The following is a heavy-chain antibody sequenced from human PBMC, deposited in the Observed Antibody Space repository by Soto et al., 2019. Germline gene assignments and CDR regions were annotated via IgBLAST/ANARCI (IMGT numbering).Heavy chain of an antibody. V-gene: IGHV4-39*01. CDR3: ASVPTLAAGYYFDY. Sequence: QLLESGPGLVKPSETLSLTCTVSGGSISSSSYYWGWIRQPPGKGLEWIGSIYYSGSTYYNPSLKSRVTISVDTSKNQFSLKLSSVTAADTAVYYCASVPTLAAGYYFDYWGQGTLVTVSS. CDR1: GGSISSSSYY. D-gene: IGHD6-13*01. J-gene: IGHJ4*02. CDR2: IYYSGST.